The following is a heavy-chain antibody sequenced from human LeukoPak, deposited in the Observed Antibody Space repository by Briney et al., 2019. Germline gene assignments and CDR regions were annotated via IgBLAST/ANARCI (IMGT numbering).Heavy chain of an antibody. Sequence: SETLSLTCTVSGGSISSSSYYWGWIRQPPGKGLEWIGSIYYSGSTYYNPSLKSRVTISVDTSKNQFSLKLNSVTAADTAVYYCARGDDWSAYYRRPFDYWGQGTLVTVSS. CDR3: ARGDDWSAYYRRPFDY. D-gene: IGHD3-3*01. J-gene: IGHJ4*02. CDR1: GGSISSSSYY. V-gene: IGHV4-39*01. CDR2: IYYSGST.